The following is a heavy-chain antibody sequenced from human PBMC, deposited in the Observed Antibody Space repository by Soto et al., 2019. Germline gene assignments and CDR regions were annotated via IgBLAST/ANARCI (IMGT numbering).Heavy chain of an antibody. CDR3: VRRVSGNYDY. J-gene: IGHJ4*02. CDR1: GFTFSSYD. Sequence: GGPLRLSCVASGFTFSSYDMHWVRQAPGKGLEYVSSIGSNGGTTYYGNSVKGRFTISRGNSKNTLYLQMGSLRAEDMAVYYCVRRVSGNYDYWGQGTLVTVSS. V-gene: IGHV3-64*01. D-gene: IGHD1-7*01. CDR2: IGSNGGTT.